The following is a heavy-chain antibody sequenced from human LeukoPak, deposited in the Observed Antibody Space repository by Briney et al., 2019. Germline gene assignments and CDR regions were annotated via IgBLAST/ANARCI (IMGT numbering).Heavy chain of an antibody. D-gene: IGHD2-15*01. Sequence: GSLRLSCAASGFTFSDYNMRWIRQAPGKGLEWVSSISRSGSTKYYADSVKGRFTISRDNAKNSLFLQMNSLRAEDTAVYYCARVLRYCSGGNCYSGGLGYMDVWGKGTTVTISS. J-gene: IGHJ6*03. CDR1: GFTFSDYN. CDR3: ARVLRYCSGGNCYSGGLGYMDV. V-gene: IGHV3-11*01. CDR2: ISRSGSTK.